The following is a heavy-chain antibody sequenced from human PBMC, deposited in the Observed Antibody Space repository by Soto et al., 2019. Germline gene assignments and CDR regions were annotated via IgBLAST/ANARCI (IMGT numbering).Heavy chain of an antibody. CDR2: IRDSGTT. Sequence: QVQLQESGPGLVKPSQTLALTCTVSGASITSGGYFWTWIRQHPGEGLEWIGYIRDSGTTSYNPSLKSRVTISLDTSKNQFSLMLSAVTAADTAVYYCAREPLTWGQGTMVTVPS. J-gene: IGHJ3*01. V-gene: IGHV4-31*03. CDR1: GASITSGGYF. D-gene: IGHD3-9*01. CDR3: AREPLT.